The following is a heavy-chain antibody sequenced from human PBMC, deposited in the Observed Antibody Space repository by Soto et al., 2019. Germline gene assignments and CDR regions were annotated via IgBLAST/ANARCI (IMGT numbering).Heavy chain of an antibody. D-gene: IGHD4-17*01. CDR2: IYYSGST. Sequence: HVQLQESGPGLVKPSQTLSLTCTVSGGSISSGGYDWSWIRQHPGKCLEWIGYIYYSGSTYYNPSLKSRVTISVDTSKSQFSLKLSSVTAADTAVYYCARALRSVGWWFDPWGQGTLVTVSS. J-gene: IGHJ5*02. V-gene: IGHV4-31*03. CDR3: ARALRSVGWWFDP. CDR1: GGSISSGGYD.